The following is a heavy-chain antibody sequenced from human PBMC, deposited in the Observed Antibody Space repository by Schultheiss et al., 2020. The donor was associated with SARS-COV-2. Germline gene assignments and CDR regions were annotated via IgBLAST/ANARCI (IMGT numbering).Heavy chain of an antibody. V-gene: IGHV3-23*01. CDR1: GFTFSSYA. CDR3: AKDLFYWNVGLDDY. J-gene: IGHJ4*02. CDR2: ISGSGDST. D-gene: IGHD1-1*01. Sequence: GGSLRLSCAASGFTFSSYAMSWVRQAPGKGLELVSTISGSGDSTYYADSVKGRLTISRDNSKNTLYLQMNSLRAEDTAVYYCAKDLFYWNVGLDDYWGQGTLVTVSS.